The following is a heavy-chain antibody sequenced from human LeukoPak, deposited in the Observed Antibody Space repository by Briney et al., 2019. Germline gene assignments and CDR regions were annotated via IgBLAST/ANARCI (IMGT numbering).Heavy chain of an antibody. V-gene: IGHV3-53*01. CDR1: GFTVSSNY. J-gene: IGHJ4*02. Sequence: PGGSLRLSRAASGFTVSSNYMSWVRQAPGKGLEWVSVIYSGGSTYYADSVKGRFTISRDNSKNTLCLQMNSLRAEDTAVYYCARDYYGSPTHWGQGTLVTVSS. D-gene: IGHD3-10*01. CDR3: ARDYYGSPTH. CDR2: IYSGGST.